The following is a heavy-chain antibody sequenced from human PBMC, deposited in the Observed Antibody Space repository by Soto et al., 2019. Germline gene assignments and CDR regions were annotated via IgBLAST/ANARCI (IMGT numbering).Heavy chain of an antibody. CDR1: GGTFRSYA. J-gene: IGHJ4*02. D-gene: IGHD3-9*01. Sequence: QVLLVQSGAEVKKPGSSVKVSCKASGGTFRSYAISWVRQAPGQGLEWMGGIIPIFGTPNYAQTFQGRLSITADESTSTLYMELHYVTSADTALYSGAYRANHRYFFDYWGQGTLVAVSS. V-gene: IGHV1-69*12. CDR2: IIPIFGTP. CDR3: AYRANHRYFFDY.